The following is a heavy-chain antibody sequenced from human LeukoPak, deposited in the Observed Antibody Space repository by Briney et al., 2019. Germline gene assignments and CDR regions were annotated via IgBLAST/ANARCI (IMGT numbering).Heavy chain of an antibody. CDR2: ISGSGGST. J-gene: IGHJ5*02. V-gene: IGHV3-23*01. D-gene: IGHD1-26*01. Sequence: GGSLRLSCAASGFTFSSYSMNWVRQAPGKGLEWVSAISGSGGSTYYADSVKGRFTISRDNSKNTLYLQMNSLRAEDTAVYYCAREGIVGGRNWFDPWGQGTLVTVSS. CDR1: GFTFSSYS. CDR3: AREGIVGGRNWFDP.